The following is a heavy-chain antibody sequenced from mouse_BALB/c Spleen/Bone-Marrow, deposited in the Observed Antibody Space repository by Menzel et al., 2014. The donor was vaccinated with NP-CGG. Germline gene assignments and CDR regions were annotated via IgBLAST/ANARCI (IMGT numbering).Heavy chain of an antibody. D-gene: IGHD1-1*02. CDR2: INPSSGYT. V-gene: IGHV1-7*01. CDR1: GYRLTSYW. J-gene: IGHJ2*01. CDR3: ARGYYALDY. Sequence: VQLQQSGAELAKPGASVKMSCKASGYRLTSYWMHWVKQRPGQGLEWIGYINPSSGYTEDNQKFKDKAALTADKSSSTAYMQLSSLTSEDSAVYYGARGYYALDYWGQGTTLTVSS.